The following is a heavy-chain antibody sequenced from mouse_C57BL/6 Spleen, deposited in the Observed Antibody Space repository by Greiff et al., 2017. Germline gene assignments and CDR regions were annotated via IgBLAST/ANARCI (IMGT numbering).Heavy chain of an antibody. CDR1: GYTFTSYT. V-gene: IGHV1-4*01. CDR3: ARSGDGYYGYFDV. D-gene: IGHD2-3*01. CDR2: INPSSGYT. Sequence: VKLQESGAELARPGASVKMSCKASGYTFTSYTMHWVKQRPGQGLEWIGYINPSSGYTKYNQKFKDKATLTADKSSSTAYMQLSSLTSEDSAVYYCARSGDGYYGYFDVWGTGTTVTVSS. J-gene: IGHJ1*03.